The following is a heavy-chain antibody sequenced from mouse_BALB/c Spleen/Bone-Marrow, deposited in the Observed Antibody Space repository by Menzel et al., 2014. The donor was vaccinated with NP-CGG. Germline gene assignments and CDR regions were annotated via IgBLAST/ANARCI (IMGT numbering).Heavy chain of an antibody. J-gene: IGHJ4*01. CDR3: AREGGYYDAMDY. CDR1: GYTFTDYN. Sequence: DVHLVESGPELVKPGASVKISCKASGYTFTDYNMQWVKQSHGKSLEWIGYIYPYNGGTGYNQKFRSKATLTVDSSSSTAYMELRSLTSEDSAVYYCAREGGYYDAMDYWGQGTSVTVSS. V-gene: IGHV1S29*02. D-gene: IGHD2-2*01. CDR2: IYPYNGGT.